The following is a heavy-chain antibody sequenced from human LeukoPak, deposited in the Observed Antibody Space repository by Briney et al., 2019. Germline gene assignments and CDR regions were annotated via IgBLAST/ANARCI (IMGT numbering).Heavy chain of an antibody. D-gene: IGHD3-10*01. CDR2: IYADGAT. V-gene: IGHV3-66*02. CDR3: ARDRAGRKAWVEFDP. CDR1: GITVSQND. J-gene: IGHJ5*02. Sequence: GGSLRLSCAASGITVSQNDMSWVRQAPGRGLEWVSLIYADGATHYADSVKGRFTISRDNSKNTVYLEMNRLRPEDTAVYFCARDRAGRKAWVEFDPWGQGTLVTVSS.